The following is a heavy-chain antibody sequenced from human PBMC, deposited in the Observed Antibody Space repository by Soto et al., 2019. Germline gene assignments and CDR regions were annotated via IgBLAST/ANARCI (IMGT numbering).Heavy chain of an antibody. D-gene: IGHD6-19*01. CDR1: GFTFSSYS. CDR3: ASLPGWGVSVARDDFDY. CDR2: ISSSSSYI. V-gene: IGHV3-21*01. Sequence: GGSLRLSCAASGFTFSSYSMNWVRQAPGKGLEWVSSISSSSSYIYYADSVKGRFTISRDNAKNSLYLQMNSLRAEDTAVYYCASLPGWGVSVARDDFDYWGQGTLVTVSS. J-gene: IGHJ4*02.